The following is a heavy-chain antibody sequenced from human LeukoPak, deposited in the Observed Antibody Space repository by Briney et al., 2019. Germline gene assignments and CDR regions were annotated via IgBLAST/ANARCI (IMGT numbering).Heavy chain of an antibody. D-gene: IGHD3-10*01. Sequence: ASVKVSCKASGYTFTSYDINWVRQATGQGLEWMGWMNPNSGNTGYAQKFQGRVTMTRNTSISTAYMELSSLRSEDTAVYYCARIGVGSSGRRGNLADPDAFDIWGQGTMVTVSS. CDR3: ARIGVGSSGRRGNLADPDAFDI. CDR2: MNPNSGNT. CDR1: GYTFTSYD. V-gene: IGHV1-8*01. J-gene: IGHJ3*02.